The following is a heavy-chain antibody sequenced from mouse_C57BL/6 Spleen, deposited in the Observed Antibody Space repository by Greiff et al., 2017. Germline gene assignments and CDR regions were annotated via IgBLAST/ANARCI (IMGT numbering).Heavy chain of an antibody. V-gene: IGHV1-61*01. D-gene: IGHD3-3*01. J-gene: IGHJ2*01. CDR2: IYPSDSET. CDR1: GYTFTSYW. Sequence: QVQLQQPGAELVRPGSSVKLSCKASGYTFTSYWMDWVKQRPGKGLEWIGNIYPSDSETHYNQKFKDKATLTVDKSSSTAYMQLSSLTSEDSSVYYCARLLWTFDYWGQGTTLTVSS. CDR3: ARLLWTFDY.